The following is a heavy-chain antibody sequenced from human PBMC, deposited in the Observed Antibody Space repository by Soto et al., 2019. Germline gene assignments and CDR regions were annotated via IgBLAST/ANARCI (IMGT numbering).Heavy chain of an antibody. D-gene: IGHD1-7*01. V-gene: IGHV6-1*01. CDR2: TYYRSRWYN. CDR1: GDSVSSNSAA. J-gene: IGHJ6*03. Sequence: SQTLSLTCIISGDSVSSNSAAWNWIRQPPSRGLEWLGRTYYRSRWYNDYAVSVRSRITVNADTSKNQFSLHLNSVTPEDTAVYYCARDGPGTTGNYYYYYYMDVWGKGTTVTVSS. CDR3: ARDGPGTTGNYYYYYYMDV.